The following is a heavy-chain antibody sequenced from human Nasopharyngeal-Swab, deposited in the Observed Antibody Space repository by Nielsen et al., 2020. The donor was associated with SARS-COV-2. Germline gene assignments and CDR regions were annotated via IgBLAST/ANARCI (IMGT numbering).Heavy chain of an antibody. CDR1: GFTFSRYW. Sequence: GESLKISCSASGFTFSRYWMQWVRQAPGKGLAWVARVNSDGSTKNHADSLQGRFSISRDNVKNEVYLQVSGLRGEDTAVYYCGRAGYYRIDYWGQGTLVTVSS. CDR3: GRAGYYRIDY. CDR2: VNSDGSTK. D-gene: IGHD2-15*01. J-gene: IGHJ4*02. V-gene: IGHV3-74*01.